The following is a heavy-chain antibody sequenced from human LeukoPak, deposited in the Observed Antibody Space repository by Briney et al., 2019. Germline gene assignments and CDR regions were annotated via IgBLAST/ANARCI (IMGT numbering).Heavy chain of an antibody. V-gene: IGHV3-23*01. J-gene: IGHJ4*02. CDR2: ISGSGRGT. Sequence: PGGSLRLSCAASGFTFSSYAMNWVRQAPGKGLEWVSSISGSGRGTYYADSVKGRFTISRDTSKNTLYLQMNSLRAEDTAIYYCAKDFVVGMIGVFDYWGQGTLVTVSS. CDR3: AKDFVVGMIGVFDY. D-gene: IGHD2-15*01. CDR1: GFTFSSYA.